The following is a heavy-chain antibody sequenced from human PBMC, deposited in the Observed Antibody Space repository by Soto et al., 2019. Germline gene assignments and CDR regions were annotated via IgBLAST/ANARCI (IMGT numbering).Heavy chain of an antibody. J-gene: IGHJ3*02. Sequence: PGESLKISCKGSGNIFANSWIGWVRQMSGKGLEWMGIIYPGGSDTRYSPSFQGQVTISADKSIITAYLQWSSLKASDTAIYYCARRTNDFNDGFDIWGQGTMVPVSS. CDR2: IYPGGSDT. CDR1: GNIFANSW. CDR3: ARRTNDFNDGFDI. V-gene: IGHV5-51*01. D-gene: IGHD1-1*01.